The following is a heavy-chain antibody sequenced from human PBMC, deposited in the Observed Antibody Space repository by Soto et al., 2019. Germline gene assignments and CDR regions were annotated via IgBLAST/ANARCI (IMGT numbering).Heavy chain of an antibody. Sequence: PSETLSLTCAVYGGSFSGYYWSWIRQPPGKGLEWIGEINHSGSTNYNPSLKSRVTISVDTSKNQFSLKLSSVTAADTAVYYCARYRSGYSGYGPYGMDVWGQGTTVTVYS. CDR1: GGSFSGYY. V-gene: IGHV4-34*01. CDR3: ARYRSGYSGYGPYGMDV. D-gene: IGHD5-12*01. J-gene: IGHJ6*02. CDR2: INHSGST.